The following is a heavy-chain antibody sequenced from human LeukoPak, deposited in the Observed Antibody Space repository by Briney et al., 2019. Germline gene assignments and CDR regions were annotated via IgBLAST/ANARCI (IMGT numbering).Heavy chain of an antibody. V-gene: IGHV1-46*01. CDR2: INPSGGST. CDR3: ARGPRITIFGVVRWFDP. D-gene: IGHD3-3*01. Sequence: ASVKVSCKASGYTFTSYYMHWVRQAPGQGLEWMGIINPSGGSTNYAQKLQGRVTMTTDTSTSTAYMELRSLRSDDTAVYYCARGPRITIFGVVRWFDPWGQGTLVTVSS. CDR1: GYTFTSYY. J-gene: IGHJ5*02.